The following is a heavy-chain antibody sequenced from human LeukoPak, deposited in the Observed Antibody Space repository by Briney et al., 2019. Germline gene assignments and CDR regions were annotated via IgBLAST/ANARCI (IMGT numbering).Heavy chain of an antibody. D-gene: IGHD1-26*01. CDR2: IGSSSSYI. CDR3: TRGHLGATPRYYFDY. J-gene: IGHJ4*02. CDR1: GFTFSSYS. V-gene: IGHV3-21*03. Sequence: GGSLRLSCAASGFTFSSYSMNWVRQAPGKGLEWVSSIGSSSSYIYYADSVKGRFTISRDNAKNSLYLQMNSLKTEDTAVYYCTRGHLGATPRYYFDYWGQGTLVTVSS.